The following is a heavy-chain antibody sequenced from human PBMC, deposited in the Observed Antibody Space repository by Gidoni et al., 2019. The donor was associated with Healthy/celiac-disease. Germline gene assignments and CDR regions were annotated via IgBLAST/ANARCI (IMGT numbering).Heavy chain of an antibody. D-gene: IGHD1-26*01. J-gene: IGHJ4*02. V-gene: IGHV3-15*07. Sequence: EVQLVESGGGLVKPGGSLRLSCAASCFTFSNAWMNWVRQGPGKGLEWVGRIKSKTDGGTTDYAAPVKGRFTISRDDSKNTLYLQMNSLKTEDTAVYYCTTKEWELTWGYWGQGTLVTVSS. CDR2: IKSKTDGGTT. CDR1: CFTFSNAW. CDR3: TTKEWELTWGY.